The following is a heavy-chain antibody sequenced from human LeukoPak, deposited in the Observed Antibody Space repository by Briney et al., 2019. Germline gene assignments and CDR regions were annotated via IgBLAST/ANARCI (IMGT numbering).Heavy chain of an antibody. CDR1: GFTFDDYG. CDR2: INWNGGST. J-gene: IGHJ4*02. D-gene: IGHD3-10*01. Sequence: GGSLRLSCAASGFTFDDYGMSWVRQAPGKGLEWVSGINWNGGSTGYADSVKGRFTISRDNAKNSLYLQMNSLRAEDTALYHCARGVRGVTGWVFDYWGQGTLVTVSS. CDR3: ARGVRGVTGWVFDY. V-gene: IGHV3-20*01.